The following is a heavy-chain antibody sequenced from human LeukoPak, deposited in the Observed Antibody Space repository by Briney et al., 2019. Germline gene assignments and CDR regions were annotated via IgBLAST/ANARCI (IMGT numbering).Heavy chain of an antibody. CDR1: GFTFSSYT. D-gene: IGHD1-1*01. V-gene: IGHV3-21*01. J-gene: IGHJ4*02. CDR2: ISGDTTYI. CDR3: ATVHDSSLDY. Sequence: GGSLRLSCAASGFTFSSYTMHWVRQIPGERPEWVSSISGDTTYIYYADSLKGRFTISRDNAKNSMYLQMNSLRVEDTAVYYCATVHDSSLDYWGQGTLVTVSS.